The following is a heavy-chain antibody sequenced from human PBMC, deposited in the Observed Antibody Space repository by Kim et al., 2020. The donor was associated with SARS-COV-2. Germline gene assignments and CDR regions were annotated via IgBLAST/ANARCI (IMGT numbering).Heavy chain of an antibody. CDR1: GYTFTGYY. CDR3: ARDGIIAARNSYYYYYGMDV. D-gene: IGHD6-6*01. J-gene: IGHJ6*02. CDR2: INPNSGGT. Sequence: ASVKVSCKASGYTFTGYYMHWVRQAPGQGLEWMGWINPNSGGTNYAQKFQGRVTMTRDTSISTAYMELSRLRSDDTAVYYCARDGIIAARNSYYYYYGMDVWGQGTTVTVSS. V-gene: IGHV1-2*02.